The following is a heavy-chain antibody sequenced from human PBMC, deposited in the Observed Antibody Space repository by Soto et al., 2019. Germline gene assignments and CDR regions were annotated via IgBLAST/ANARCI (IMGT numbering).Heavy chain of an antibody. CDR3: AKYSELPYEAYLQQ. V-gene: IGHV3-23*01. CDR2: ISSNGGRT. Sequence: PGGSLRLSCAASGFTFSVYAMSWVRQAPGKGLEWVSAISSNGGRTFYAGSLRGRFTISRDNSKSALYLQMNNLRAEDTAIYYCAKYSELPYEAYLQQWGQGTLVTVS. J-gene: IGHJ1*01. CDR1: GFTFSVYA. D-gene: IGHD1-7*01.